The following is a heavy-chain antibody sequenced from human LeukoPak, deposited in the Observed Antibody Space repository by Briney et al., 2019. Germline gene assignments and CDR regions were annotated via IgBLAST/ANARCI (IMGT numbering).Heavy chain of an antibody. CDR1: GFTFSSYS. V-gene: IGHV3-30*02. D-gene: IGHD3-22*01. CDR3: AKAVYDSSGYYTYYYYYYMDV. CDR2: IRYDGSNK. J-gene: IGHJ6*03. Sequence: GGSLRLSCAASGFTFSSYSMNWVRQAPGKGLEWVAFIRYDGSNKYYADSVKGRFTISRDNSKNTLYLQMNSLRAEDTAVYYCAKAVYDSSGYYTYYYYYYMDVWGKGTTVTVSS.